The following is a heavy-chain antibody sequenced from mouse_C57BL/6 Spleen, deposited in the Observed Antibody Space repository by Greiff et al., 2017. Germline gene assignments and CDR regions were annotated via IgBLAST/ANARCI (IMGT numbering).Heavy chain of an antibody. CDR3: ARVDYDYDVDY. J-gene: IGHJ2*01. Sequence: EVKLMESEGGLVQPGSSMKLSCTASGFTFSDYYMAWVRQVPEKGLEWVANINYDGSSTYYLDSLKSRFIISRDNAKNILYLQMSSLKSEDTATYYCARVDYDYDVDYWGQGTTLTVSS. V-gene: IGHV5-16*01. D-gene: IGHD2-4*01. CDR1: GFTFSDYY. CDR2: INYDGSST.